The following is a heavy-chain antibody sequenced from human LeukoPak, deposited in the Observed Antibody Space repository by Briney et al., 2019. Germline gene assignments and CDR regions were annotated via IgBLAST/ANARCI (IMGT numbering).Heavy chain of an antibody. CDR1: GFTFSSYA. J-gene: IGHJ4*02. V-gene: IGHV3-30*14. CDR3: ARDTRTIFGVVIAYFDY. CDR2: ISYDGSNK. Sequence: GGSLRLSCAASGFTFSSYAMHWVRQTPGKGLEWVAVISYDGSNKYYADSVKGRFTISRDNSKNTLYLQMNSLRAEDTAVYYCARDTRTIFGVVIAYFDYWGQGTLVTVSS. D-gene: IGHD3-3*01.